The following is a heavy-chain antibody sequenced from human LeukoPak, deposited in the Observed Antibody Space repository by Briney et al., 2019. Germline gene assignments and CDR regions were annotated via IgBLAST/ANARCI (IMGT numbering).Heavy chain of an antibody. CDR2: ISSSGSTI. CDR3: ARRLLSDAFDI. J-gene: IGHJ3*02. CDR1: GFTFSDYY. D-gene: IGHD3-16*02. V-gene: IGHV3-11*01. Sequence: GGSLRLSCAASGFTFSDYYVSWIRQAPGKGLERVSYISSSGSTIYYADSVKGRFTISRDNARNSLYLQMNSLRAEDTAVYYCARRLLSDAFDIWGQGTMVTVSS.